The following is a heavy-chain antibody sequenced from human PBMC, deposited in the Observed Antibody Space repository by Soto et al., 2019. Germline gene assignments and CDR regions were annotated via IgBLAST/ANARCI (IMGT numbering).Heavy chain of an antibody. J-gene: IGHJ4*02. CDR2: ISAYNGNR. CDR1: GYTYTSYV. D-gene: IGHD3-9*01. V-gene: IGHV1-18*04. CDR3: ARVVYYDILTGYSLPSYFDY. Sequence: SVKVSRKASGYTYTSYVISWVRQAPGQGLEWMGWISAYNGNRNYAQKLQGRVTMTTDTSTSTAYMELRSLKSDDTAVYYCARVVYYDILTGYSLPSYFDYWGQGTLVTVSS.